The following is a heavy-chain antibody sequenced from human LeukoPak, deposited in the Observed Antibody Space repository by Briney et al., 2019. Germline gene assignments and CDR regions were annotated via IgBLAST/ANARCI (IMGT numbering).Heavy chain of an antibody. V-gene: IGHV3-30-3*01. D-gene: IGHD2-2*01. Sequence: GGSLRLSCAASGFTFSSYAMHWVRQAPGKGLEWVAVISYDGSNKYYADSVKGRFTISRDSSKNTLYLQTNSLRAEDTAVYYCAREGQGYCSSTSCYALDYWGQGTLVTVSS. J-gene: IGHJ4*02. CDR1: GFTFSSYA. CDR3: AREGQGYCSSTSCYALDY. CDR2: ISYDGSNK.